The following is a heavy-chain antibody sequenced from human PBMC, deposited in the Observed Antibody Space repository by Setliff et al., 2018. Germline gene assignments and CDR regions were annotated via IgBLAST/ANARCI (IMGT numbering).Heavy chain of an antibody. J-gene: IGHJ4*02. CDR2: INHSGST. CDR3: ARGSGSFPFDY. D-gene: IGHD1-26*01. Sequence: SETLSLTCTVSGGSLSSGPYYWSWIRQPPGKGLEWIGEINHSGSTNYNPSLKSRVTISVDTSKNQFSLKLRSVTAADTAVYYCARGSGSFPFDYWGLGTLVTVSS. CDR1: GGSLSSGPYY. V-gene: IGHV4-39*07.